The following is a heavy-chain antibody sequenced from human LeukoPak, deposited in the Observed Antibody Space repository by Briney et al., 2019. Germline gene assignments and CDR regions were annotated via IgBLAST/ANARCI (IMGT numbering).Heavy chain of an antibody. V-gene: IGHV4-59*08. CDR2: IYYTGST. D-gene: IGHD3-3*01. CDR3: ARHAGGDFWSGYHLFDY. CDR1: GGPINNYY. Sequence: SETLSLTCTVSGGPINNYYWSWVRQPPGAGLEWLAYIYYTGSTNYNPSLKTRLTISVDTSKNQFSLKLSSVTAADTAVYYCARHAGGDFWSGYHLFDYWGQGTLVTVSS. J-gene: IGHJ4*02.